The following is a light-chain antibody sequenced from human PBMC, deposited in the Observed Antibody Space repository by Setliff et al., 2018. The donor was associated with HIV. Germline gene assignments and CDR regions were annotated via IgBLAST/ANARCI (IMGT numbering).Light chain of an antibody. CDR3: SSYTTSTTLV. CDR2: EVS. J-gene: IGLJ3*02. V-gene: IGLV2-14*01. CDR1: SSDVGGYNY. Sequence: QSALTQPASVSGSPGQSITISCTGTSSDVGGYNYVSWYQQHPGKAPKLMIYEVSNRPSGVSNRFSGSKSGKTASLTISGLQAGDEAEYYCSSYTTSTTLVCGRGTKVAVL.